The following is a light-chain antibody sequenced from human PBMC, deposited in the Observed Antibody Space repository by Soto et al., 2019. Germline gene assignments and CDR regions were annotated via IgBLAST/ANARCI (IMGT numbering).Light chain of an antibody. CDR1: QSINSW. J-gene: IGKJ1*01. CDR2: KAS. Sequence: DIQMTQSPSTLSASVGDRVTITCRASQSINSWLAWYQQKPGKAPKLLVYKASTLQSGVPSRFSGGGSGTEFTFTISSLQPDDFATYYCQQYNSYSPWTFGQGTKVEI. CDR3: QQYNSYSPWT. V-gene: IGKV1-5*03.